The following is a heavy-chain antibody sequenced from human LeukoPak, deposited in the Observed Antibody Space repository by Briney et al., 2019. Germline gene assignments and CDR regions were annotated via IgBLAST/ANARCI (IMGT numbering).Heavy chain of an antibody. CDR2: ISTRSSYI. Sequence: GGSLRLSCAASGFTFSSYSMNWVRHAPRKGLEWVSSISTRSSYIYYADSVKGRFTISRDNARNSLSLQMNSLRAEDTAVYYCAARDSYGSGSYPIDYWGQGTLVTVSS. CDR3: AARDSYGSGSYPIDY. V-gene: IGHV3-21*01. CDR1: GFTFSSYS. J-gene: IGHJ4*02. D-gene: IGHD3-10*01.